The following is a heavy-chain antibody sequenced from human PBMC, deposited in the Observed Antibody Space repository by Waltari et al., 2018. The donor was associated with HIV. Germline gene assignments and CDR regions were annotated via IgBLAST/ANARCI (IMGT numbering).Heavy chain of an antibody. J-gene: IGHJ4*02. CDR2: IRPDGSEQ. CDR3: TSLTRAAPPPGPRVN. CDR1: GFTFSSHW. D-gene: IGHD2-15*01. Sequence: EVQLVESGGGLVQPGGSLRLSCTTSGFTFSSHWMNWVRQAPGKGREWVANIRPDGSEQFYVDSGKGRFTISRDNAKNSLFLQMNSLRAEDTAVYYCTSLTRAAPPPGPRVNWGQGTLVTVSS. V-gene: IGHV3-7*01.